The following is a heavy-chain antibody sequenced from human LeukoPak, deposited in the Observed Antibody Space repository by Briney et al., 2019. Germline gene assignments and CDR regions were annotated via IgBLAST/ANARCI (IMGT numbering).Heavy chain of an antibody. Sequence: TGGSLRLSCAASGFTFSSYSMNWVRQAPGKGLEWVSSISSSSSYIYYADSVKGRFTISRDNAKNSLYLQMNSPRAEDTAVYYCAREFCSGGSCYYYYYGMDVWGQGTTVTVSS. D-gene: IGHD2-15*01. CDR3: AREFCSGGSCYYYYYGMDV. CDR2: ISSSSSYI. V-gene: IGHV3-21*01. CDR1: GFTFSSYS. J-gene: IGHJ6*02.